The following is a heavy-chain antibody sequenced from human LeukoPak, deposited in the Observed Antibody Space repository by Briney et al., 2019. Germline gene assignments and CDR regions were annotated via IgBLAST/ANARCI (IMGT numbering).Heavy chain of an antibody. CDR3: ARAHGYDSSGYSEAYFDY. V-gene: IGHV1-18*01. CDR2: ISAYNGNT. J-gene: IGHJ4*02. Sequence: GASVKVSCKASGYTFTSYGFSWVRQAPGQGLEWMGWISAYNGNTNYAQKLQGRVTLTTDTSTSTAYMELRSLRSDDKAVYYCARAHGYDSSGYSEAYFDYWGQGTLVTVSS. CDR1: GYTFTSYG. D-gene: IGHD3-22*01.